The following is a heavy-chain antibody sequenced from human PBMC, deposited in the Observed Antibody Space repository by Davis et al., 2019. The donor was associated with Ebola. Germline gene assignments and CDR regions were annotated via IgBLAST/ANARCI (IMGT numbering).Heavy chain of an antibody. CDR2: IDPSDSYT. D-gene: IGHD3-3*01. J-gene: IGHJ6*02. CDR3: AITRMTIFGVVIGYYGMDV. V-gene: IGHV5-10-1*01. CDR1: GYSFTSYW. Sequence: KVSCKGSGYSFTSYWISWVRQMPGKGLEWMGRIDPSDSYTNYSPSFQGHVTISADKSISTAYLQWSSLKASDTAMYYCAITRMTIFGVVIGYYGMDVWGQGTTVTVSS.